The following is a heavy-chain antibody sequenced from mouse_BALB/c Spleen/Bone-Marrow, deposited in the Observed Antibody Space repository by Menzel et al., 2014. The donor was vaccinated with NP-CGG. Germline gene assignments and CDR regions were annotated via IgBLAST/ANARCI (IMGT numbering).Heavy chain of an antibody. J-gene: IGHJ2*01. Sequence: QVQLKDSGAELVRPGTSVKISCKASGYAFTNYWLGWVKQRPGHGLEWIGDIYPGSGNTYYTEKFKGKATLTADTSSSTAYMQLSSLTSEDSAVYFCARRRSLDYWGQGTILTVSS. V-gene: IGHV1-63*02. CDR3: ARRRSLDY. CDR2: IYPGSGNT. CDR1: GYAFTNYW.